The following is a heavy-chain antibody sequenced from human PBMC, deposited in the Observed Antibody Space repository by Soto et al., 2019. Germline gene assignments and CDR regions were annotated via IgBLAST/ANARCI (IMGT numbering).Heavy chain of an antibody. CDR3: AIQAAGTSYYFAY. CDR1: GFTFSSYA. CDR2: ISGSGGST. V-gene: IGHV3-23*01. J-gene: IGHJ4*02. Sequence: HPVGSLRLSCAASGFTFSSYAMSLVRQAPGKGLEWVSAISGSGGSTYYADPVKGRFTISRDNSKNTLYLQMNSLRAEDTAVYYCAIQAAGTSYYFAYWGQGALVTVSS. D-gene: IGHD6-19*01.